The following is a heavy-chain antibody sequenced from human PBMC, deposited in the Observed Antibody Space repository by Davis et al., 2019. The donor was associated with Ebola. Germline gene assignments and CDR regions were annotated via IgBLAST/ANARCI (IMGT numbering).Heavy chain of an antibody. J-gene: IGHJ6*02. V-gene: IGHV4-34*01. CDR1: GASFSGYY. CDR3: ARGVIAARGYYYYYGMDV. Sequence: PSETLSLTCAVYGASFSGYYWSWIRQPPGKGLEWIGEINHSGSTNYNPSLKSRVTISVDTSKNQFSLKLSSVTAADTAVYYCARGVIAARGYYYYYGMDVWGQGTTVTVSS. D-gene: IGHD6-6*01. CDR2: INHSGST.